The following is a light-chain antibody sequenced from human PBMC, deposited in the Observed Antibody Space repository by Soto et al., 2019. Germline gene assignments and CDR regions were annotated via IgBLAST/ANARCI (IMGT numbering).Light chain of an antibody. V-gene: IGKV3-11*01. Sequence: EIELTQSPATLSLSPGERATLSCRASQSISNYLAWYQQKPGQAPRLLIYDTSNRATGIPARFSGSGSGTEFTLTISSLEPEDFAVYYCQQRSNWPPWTFGQGTKVEIK. CDR2: DTS. CDR3: QQRSNWPPWT. J-gene: IGKJ1*01. CDR1: QSISNY.